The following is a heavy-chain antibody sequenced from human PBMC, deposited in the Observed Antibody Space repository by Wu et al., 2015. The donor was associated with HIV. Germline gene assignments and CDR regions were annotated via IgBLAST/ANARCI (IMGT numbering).Heavy chain of an antibody. Sequence: QVQLVQSGAEVKKPGSSVKVSCKASGGTFSSYAISWVRQAPGQGLEWMGGIIPIFGTANYAQKFQGRVTITTDESTSTAYMELSSLRSEDTAVYYCASRRLDTAMVDYYYYGMDVWGQGTTVTVSS. J-gene: IGHJ6*02. CDR1: GGTFSSYA. D-gene: IGHD5-18*01. CDR2: IIPIFGTA. CDR3: ASRRLDTAMVDYYYYGMDV. V-gene: IGHV1-69*05.